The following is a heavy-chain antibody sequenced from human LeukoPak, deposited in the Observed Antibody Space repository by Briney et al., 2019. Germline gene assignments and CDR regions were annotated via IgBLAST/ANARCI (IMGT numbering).Heavy chain of an antibody. CDR3: AGRQGLYAFDI. V-gene: IGHV4-31*03. D-gene: IGHD6-19*01. CDR1: GGSISNGAYY. Sequence: SETLSLTCTVSGGSISNGAYYWTWIRQHPGKGLEWIGNIYYSGSTNYNPSLNSRGTISPDTSKNQFSLELSSVTAADTAVYYCAGRQGLYAFDIWGQGTMVTVSS. CDR2: IYYSGST. J-gene: IGHJ3*02.